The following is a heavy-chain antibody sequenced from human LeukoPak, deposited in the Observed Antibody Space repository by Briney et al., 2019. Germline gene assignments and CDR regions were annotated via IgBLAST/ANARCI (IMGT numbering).Heavy chain of an antibody. CDR2: ISSSSSYI. CDR3: AKYPRGWELPSYYFDY. Sequence: GGSLRLSCAASGFTFSSYSMNWVRQAPGKGLEWVSSISSSSSYIYYADSVKGRFTISRDNSKNTLYLQMNSLRAEDTAVYYCAKYPRGWELPSYYFDYWGQGTLVTVSS. V-gene: IGHV3-21*04. D-gene: IGHD1-26*01. CDR1: GFTFSSYS. J-gene: IGHJ4*02.